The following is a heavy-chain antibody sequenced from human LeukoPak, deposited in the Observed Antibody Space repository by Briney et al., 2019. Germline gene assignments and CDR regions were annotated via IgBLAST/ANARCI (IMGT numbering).Heavy chain of an antibody. V-gene: IGHV1-18*01. D-gene: IGHD6-13*01. CDR3: ARDKVIASAGTPNWFDP. CDR2: ISAYDGNT. CDR1: GYTFTSFG. Sequence: ASVKVSCKASGYTFTSFGISWVRQAPGQGLEWVGWISAYDGNTNYAQRFQDRVTMTTDTSTTTAYMELRSLRSDDTAVYYCARDKVIASAGTPNWFDPWGQGTLVTVSS. J-gene: IGHJ5*02.